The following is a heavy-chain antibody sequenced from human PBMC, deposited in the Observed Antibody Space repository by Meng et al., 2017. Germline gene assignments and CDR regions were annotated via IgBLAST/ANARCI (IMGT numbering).Heavy chain of an antibody. CDR3: AKGGYSGYDSIFGDY. V-gene: IGHV3-9*01. CDR2: ISWNSGSI. Sequence: GGSLRLSCAASGFTFDDYAKHWVRQAPGKGLEWVSGISWNSGSIGYADSVKGRFTISRDNAKNSLYLQMNSLRAEDTALYYCAKGGYSGYDSIFGDYWGQGTVVTVSS. D-gene: IGHD5-12*01. CDR1: GFTFDDYA. J-gene: IGHJ4*02.